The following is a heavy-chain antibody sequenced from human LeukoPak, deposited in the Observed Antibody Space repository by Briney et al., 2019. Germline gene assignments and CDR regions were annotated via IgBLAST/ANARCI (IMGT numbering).Heavy chain of an antibody. V-gene: IGHV3-53*01. CDR3: TGYGDNSV. D-gene: IGHD4-23*01. Sequence: GGSLRLSCAVSGFTVSTNHMSWVRQAAGKGLEWVSVIHSSGRTYYADSVTGRFTISRDNSKNTLYVQMNNLRVEDTAVYYCTGYGDNSVWGQGTLVTVSS. CDR1: GFTVSTNH. J-gene: IGHJ4*02. CDR2: IHSSGRT.